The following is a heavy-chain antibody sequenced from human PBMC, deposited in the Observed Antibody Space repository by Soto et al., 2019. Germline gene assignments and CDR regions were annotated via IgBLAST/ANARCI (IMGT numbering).Heavy chain of an antibody. CDR3: ARGSMSLYYYDTYNWLHP. CDR1: GGTFSSYA. D-gene: IGHD3-22*01. V-gene: IGHV1-69*13. Sequence: ASVKVSCKASGGTFSSYAISWVRQAPGQGLEWMGGIIPIFGTANYAQKFQGRVTITADESTSTAYMELSSLRSEDTAVYYCARGSMSLYYYDTYNWLHPSGQGTIVTVYS. CDR2: IIPIFGTA. J-gene: IGHJ5*02.